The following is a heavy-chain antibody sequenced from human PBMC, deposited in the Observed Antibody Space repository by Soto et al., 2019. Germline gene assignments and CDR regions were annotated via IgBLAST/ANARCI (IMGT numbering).Heavy chain of an antibody. Sequence: SSETLSLTCTVSGGSISSYYWSWIRQPPGKGLEWIGYIYYSGSTNYNPSLKSRVTISVDTSKNQFSLKLSSVTAADTAVYYCASGGDRLLYDCWGQGTLVTVSS. CDR1: GGSISSYY. J-gene: IGHJ4*02. CDR2: IYYSGST. D-gene: IGHD2-15*01. V-gene: IGHV4-59*01. CDR3: ASGGDRLLYDC.